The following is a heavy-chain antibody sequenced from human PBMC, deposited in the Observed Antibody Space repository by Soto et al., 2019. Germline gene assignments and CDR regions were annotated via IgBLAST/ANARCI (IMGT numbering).Heavy chain of an antibody. CDR3: AKDALAYYDFWS. V-gene: IGHV3-23*01. D-gene: IGHD3-3*01. CDR1: GLTFSSYA. J-gene: IGHJ4*02. Sequence: LRLSCAASGLTFSSYAMSWVRQAPGKGLEWVSHISNSGRSTKYADSVKGRFTISRDNSKNTLYLQMNSPRAEDTAIYYCAKDALAYYDFWSWGQGTLVTVSS. CDR2: ISNSGRST.